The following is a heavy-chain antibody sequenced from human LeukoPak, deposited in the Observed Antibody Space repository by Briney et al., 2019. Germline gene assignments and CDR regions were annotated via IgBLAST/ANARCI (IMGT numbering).Heavy chain of an antibody. J-gene: IGHJ5*02. CDR3: ARGSTDGYCSGGSCYSTSNWFDP. CDR1: GGSFSGYY. Sequence: SETLSLTCAVYGGSFSGYYWSWIRQPPGKGLEWIGEINHGGSTNYNPSLKSRVTISVDTSKNQFSLKLSSVTAADTAVYYCARGSTDGYCSGGSCYSTSNWFDPWGQGTLVTVSS. D-gene: IGHD2-15*01. CDR2: INHGGST. V-gene: IGHV4-34*01.